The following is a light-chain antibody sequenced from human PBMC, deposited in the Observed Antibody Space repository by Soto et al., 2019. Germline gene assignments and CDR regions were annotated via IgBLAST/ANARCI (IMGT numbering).Light chain of an antibody. CDR2: AAS. Sequence: DIHLTQYQSSPYSSVGDRVTITWGASQGISNFLAWYQQKPGKVPTLLIYAASTLQSGVPSRFSGIGSGTDVTLTITSLQTEDVATYYCQQRYVTTLTFGGGTKVDTK. CDR3: QQRYVTTLT. J-gene: IGKJ4*01. CDR1: QGISNF. V-gene: IGKV1-27*01.